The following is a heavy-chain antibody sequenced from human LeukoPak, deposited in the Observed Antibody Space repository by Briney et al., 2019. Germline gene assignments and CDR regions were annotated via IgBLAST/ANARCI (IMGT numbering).Heavy chain of an antibody. D-gene: IGHD6-6*01. CDR3: ATIHPSIAALDY. Sequence: ASVKVSCKVSGYTLTELSMHWVRQAPGKGLEWMGGFDPEYGETIYAQKFQGRVTMTEDTSTDTAYMELSSLRSEDTGVYYCATIHPSIAALDYWGQGTLVTVSS. CDR1: GYTLTELS. CDR2: FDPEYGET. J-gene: IGHJ4*02. V-gene: IGHV1-24*01.